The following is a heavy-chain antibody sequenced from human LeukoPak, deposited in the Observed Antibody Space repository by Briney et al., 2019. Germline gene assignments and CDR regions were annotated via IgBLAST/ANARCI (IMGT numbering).Heavy chain of an antibody. CDR2: IYYSGST. Sequence: SETLSLTCTVSGGSLSSGSYYWRWLRQPPGRGLEWIGYIYYSGSTNYNPSLKSRVTISVDTSKNQFSLKLSSVTVADTAVYYCARVWGGTYYYDSSGYYQHFDYWGQGTLVTVSS. D-gene: IGHD3-22*01. CDR1: GGSLSSGSYY. J-gene: IGHJ4*02. V-gene: IGHV4-61*01. CDR3: ARVWGGTYYYDSSGYYQHFDY.